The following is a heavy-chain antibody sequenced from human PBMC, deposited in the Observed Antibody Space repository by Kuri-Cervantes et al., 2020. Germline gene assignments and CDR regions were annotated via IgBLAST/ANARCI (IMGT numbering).Heavy chain of an antibody. J-gene: IGHJ4*02. CDR2: IWYDGSNK. CDR1: GFTLSNHA. V-gene: IGHV3-33*08. Sequence: GESLKISCATSGFTLSNHAMNWVRQAAGKGLEWVAVIWYDGSNKYYADSVKGRFTISRDNSKNTLYPQMNSLRAEDTAVYYCARDPRPYSGSSYYFDYWGQGTLVTVSS. CDR3: ARDPRPYSGSSYYFDY. D-gene: IGHD1-26*01.